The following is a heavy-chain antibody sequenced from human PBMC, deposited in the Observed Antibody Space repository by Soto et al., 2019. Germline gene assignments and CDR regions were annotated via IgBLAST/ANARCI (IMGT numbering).Heavy chain of an antibody. CDR2: ISGSGGST. Sequence: GGSLRLSCAASGFTFSSYAMSWVRQAPGKGLEWVSAISGSGGSTYYADSVKGRFTISRDNSKNTLYLQMNSLRAEDTAVYYCAKGESYSSSWADYYYYMDVWGKGTTVTVSS. V-gene: IGHV3-23*01. J-gene: IGHJ6*03. CDR1: GFTFSSYA. D-gene: IGHD6-13*01. CDR3: AKGESYSSSWADYYYYMDV.